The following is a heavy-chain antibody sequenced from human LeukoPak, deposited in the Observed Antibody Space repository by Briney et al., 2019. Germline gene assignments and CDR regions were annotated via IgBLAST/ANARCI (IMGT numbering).Heavy chain of an antibody. Sequence: GGSLRLSRAASGFTFSSYSMVWVRQAPGRGLEWVSSISSSSSYIYYADSVKGRFTISRDNAKNSLYLQMNNLRAEDTAVYYCAREQWLVESDAFDIWGQGTMVTVSS. CDR1: GFTFSSYS. V-gene: IGHV3-21*01. CDR3: AREQWLVESDAFDI. CDR2: ISSSSSYI. D-gene: IGHD6-19*01. J-gene: IGHJ3*02.